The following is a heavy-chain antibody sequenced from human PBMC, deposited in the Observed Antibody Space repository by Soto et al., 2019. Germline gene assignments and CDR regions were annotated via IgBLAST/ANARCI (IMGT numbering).Heavy chain of an antibody. CDR2: INPRGGST. J-gene: IGHJ6*02. CDR1: GYTLNTYY. Sequence: ASVKVSCKASGYTLNTYYIHWVRQAPGQGPEWMGIINPRGGSTTYAQNFQDRVTMTRDTSSSTVYMELSSLRSEDTAVYYCARGGGFSPYYYNLDVWGQGTTITV. V-gene: IGHV1-46*02. CDR3: ARGGGFSPYYYNLDV. D-gene: IGHD2-15*01.